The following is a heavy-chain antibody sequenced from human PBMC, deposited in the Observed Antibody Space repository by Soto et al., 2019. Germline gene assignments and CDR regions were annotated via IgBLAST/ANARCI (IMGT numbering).Heavy chain of an antibody. CDR1: GYTFTGYY. CDR3: ARARYVWGSYRYHAFDI. D-gene: IGHD3-16*02. V-gene: IGHV1-2*02. Sequence: ASVNVSCKASGYTFTGYYMHWVRQAPGQGLEWMGWINPNSGGTNYAQKFQGRVTMTRDTSISTAYMELSRLRSDDTAVYYCARARYVWGSYRYHAFDIWGQGTMVTVSS. J-gene: IGHJ3*02. CDR2: INPNSGGT.